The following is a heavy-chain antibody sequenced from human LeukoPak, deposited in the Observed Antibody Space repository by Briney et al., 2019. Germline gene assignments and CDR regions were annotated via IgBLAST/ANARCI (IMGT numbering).Heavy chain of an antibody. CDR2: ITSSGSSM. Sequence: PGGSLRLSCAASGFTFSDYYMGWIRQAPGKGLEWVSYITSSGSSMYYADSVKGRFTMSRDNAKKSLYLQMNSLRAEDTAVYYCAKCILTGYYKGYMDVWGKGTTVTISS. V-gene: IGHV3-11*04. CDR3: AKCILTGYYKGYMDV. J-gene: IGHJ6*03. D-gene: IGHD3-9*01. CDR1: GFTFSDYY.